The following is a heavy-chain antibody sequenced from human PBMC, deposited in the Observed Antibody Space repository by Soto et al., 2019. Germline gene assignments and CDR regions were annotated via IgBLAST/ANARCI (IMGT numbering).Heavy chain of an antibody. CDR1: GGAFTSYS. Sequence: QVHLVQSGAEVKKPGSSVKVSGKASGGAFTSYSFHWVRQAPGQGLEWMGGIIPMSGTTNYALKFQGRVTMTADVPTNTAYTELSSLSSEDTAIYYCARDNTGLDYWGQGTLVTVSS. V-gene: IGHV1-69*12. CDR3: ARDNTGLDY. J-gene: IGHJ4*02. CDR2: IIPMSGTT. D-gene: IGHD1-1*01.